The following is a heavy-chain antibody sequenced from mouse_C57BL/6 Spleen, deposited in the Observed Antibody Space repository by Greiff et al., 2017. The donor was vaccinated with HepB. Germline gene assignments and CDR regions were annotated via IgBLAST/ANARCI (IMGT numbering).Heavy chain of an antibody. J-gene: IGHJ2*01. V-gene: IGHV1-47*01. D-gene: IGHD1-1*02. CDR1: GYTFTTYP. CDR3: ARGDYGPRRGFDY. CDR2: FHPYNDDT. Sequence: VHLVESGAELVKPGASVKMSCKASGYTFTTYPIEWMKQNHGKSLEWIGNFHPYNDDTKYNEKFKGKATLTVEKSSSTVYLELSRLTSDDSAVYYCARGDYGPRRGFDYWGQGTTLTVSS.